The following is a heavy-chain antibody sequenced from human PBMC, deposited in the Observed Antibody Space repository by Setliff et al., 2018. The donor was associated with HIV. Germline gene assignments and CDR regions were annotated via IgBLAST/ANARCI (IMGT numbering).Heavy chain of an antibody. V-gene: IGHV4-61*09. D-gene: IGHD3-3*01. CDR1: GGFISSGNYY. Sequence: PSETLSLTCTVSGGFISSGNYYWSWIRQPAGKGLEWIGHIYVSGSTNYNPSLKSRVTISLDTSKNQFSLKLSSVAAADTAVYYCATGVDYNFWSAEPAGYHYYMDVWGKGTTVTVSS. CDR2: IYVSGST. CDR3: ATGVDYNFWSAEPAGYHYYMDV. J-gene: IGHJ6*03.